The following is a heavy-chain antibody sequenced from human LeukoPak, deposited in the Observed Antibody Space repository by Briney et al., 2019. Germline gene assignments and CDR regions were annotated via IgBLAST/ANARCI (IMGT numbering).Heavy chain of an antibody. CDR3: ARASPTTNKGAYGWFDP. CDR2: IYTSGRT. D-gene: IGHD1-14*01. J-gene: IGHJ5*02. Sequence: PSETLSLTCTVSGGSISGYYWSWIRQPAGKGLEWIGRIYTSGRTNYNPSLKSRVTMSVDTSKNQFSLKLSSVTAADTAVYYCARASPTTNKGAYGWFDPWGQGTLVTVSS. CDR1: GGSISGYY. V-gene: IGHV4-4*07.